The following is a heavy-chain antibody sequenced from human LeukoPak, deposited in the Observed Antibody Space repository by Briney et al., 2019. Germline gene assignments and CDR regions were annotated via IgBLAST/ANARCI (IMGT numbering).Heavy chain of an antibody. V-gene: IGHV3-30*18. D-gene: IGHD3-10*01. Sequence: GGSLRLSCAASGFTFSSYGLHWVRQAPGKGLEWVAVISYDGSNKYYADSVKGRFTISRDNSKNTLYLQMNSLRAEDTAVYYCAKDRSGYGDALDIWGQGTTVTVSS. J-gene: IGHJ3*02. CDR2: ISYDGSNK. CDR3: AKDRSGYGDALDI. CDR1: GFTFSSYG.